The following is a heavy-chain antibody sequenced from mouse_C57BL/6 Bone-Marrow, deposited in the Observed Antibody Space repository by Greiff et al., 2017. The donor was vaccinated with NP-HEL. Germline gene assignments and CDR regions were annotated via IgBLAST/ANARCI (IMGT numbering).Heavy chain of an antibody. CDR1: GYTFTSYW. CDR3: ARSRYDYGDWYFDV. Sequence: QVQLQQPGAELVRPGSSVKLSCKASGYTFTSYWMHWVKQRPIQGLEWIGNIDPSDSETHYNQKFKDKATLTVDKSSSTAYMQLSSLTSEDSAVYYCARSRYDYGDWYFDVWGTGTTVTVSS. CDR2: IDPSDSET. V-gene: IGHV1-52*01. J-gene: IGHJ1*03. D-gene: IGHD2-4*01.